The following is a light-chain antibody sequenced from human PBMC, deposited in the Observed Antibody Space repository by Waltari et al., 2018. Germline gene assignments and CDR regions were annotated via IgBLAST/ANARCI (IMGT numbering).Light chain of an antibody. V-gene: IGLV2-23*02. CDR1: SSDVGRYNF. J-gene: IGLJ3*02. Sequence: QSALTQPASVSGSPGPSITISCTGTSSDVGRYNFVSWYQQPPGKAPQLIIYEVNKRPSGVSNRLSGSKSGNTASLTISGLQAEDESDYYCCSYAGRSTWVFGGGTKVTVL. CDR2: EVN. CDR3: CSYAGRSTWV.